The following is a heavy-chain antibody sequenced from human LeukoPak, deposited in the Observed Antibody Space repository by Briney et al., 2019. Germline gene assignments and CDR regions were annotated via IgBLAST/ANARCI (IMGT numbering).Heavy chain of an antibody. CDR1: GGSISSSSYY. CDR3: ARAAHPYVWGSYHPFDY. V-gene: IGHV4-39*07. CDR2: IYYSGST. J-gene: IGHJ4*02. Sequence: SETLSLTCSASGGSISSSSYYWGWIRQPPGKGLEWIGSIYYSGSTYYNPSLKSRVTISVDTSKNQFSLKLSSVTAADTAVYYCARAAHPYVWGSYHPFDYWGQGTLVTVSS. D-gene: IGHD3-16*02.